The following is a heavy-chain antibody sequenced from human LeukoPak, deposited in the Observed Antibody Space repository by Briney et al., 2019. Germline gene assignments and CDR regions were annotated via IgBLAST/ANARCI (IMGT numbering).Heavy chain of an antibody. J-gene: IGHJ3*02. Sequence: GGSLRLSCAASGFTINNYAMSWVRQAPGKGLEWVSFIRSKDYGGTTEDAASVKGRFTISRDDSKSIAYLQMDSLKTEDTAVYYCSRSAFGGRSVAFDIWGQGTMVTVSS. CDR1: GFTINNYA. CDR2: IRSKDYGGTT. V-gene: IGHV3-49*04. CDR3: SRSAFGGRSVAFDI. D-gene: IGHD2-15*01.